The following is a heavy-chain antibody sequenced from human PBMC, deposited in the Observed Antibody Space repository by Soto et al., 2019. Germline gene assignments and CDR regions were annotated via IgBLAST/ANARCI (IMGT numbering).Heavy chain of an antibody. D-gene: IGHD3-10*01. CDR1: GFSFSRSA. CDR3: AMYSSGIILYAMDV. V-gene: IGHV1-58*01. J-gene: IGHJ6*02. CDR2: IAVGSGNT. Sequence: QMQLVQSGPEVRKPGTSVKVSCKASGFSFSRSAVQWIRQVRGQGLEWVGWIAVGSGNTDCPQKLQGRVSISSDVSTNTAFMELRSLTSDDTATYYCAMYSSGIILYAMDVWGQGTTVTVSS.